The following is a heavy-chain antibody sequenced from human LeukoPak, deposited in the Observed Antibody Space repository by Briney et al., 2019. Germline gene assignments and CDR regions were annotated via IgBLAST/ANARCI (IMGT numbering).Heavy chain of an antibody. Sequence: GGSLRLSCAASGFTFSSYSMNWVRQAPGKGLEWVSSISSSGSYIYYADSVKGRFTISRDNSKNTLYLQMNSLRAEDTAVYYCARDSGDSSGYYYSGGVGPDYWGQGTLVTVSS. CDR2: ISSSGSYI. J-gene: IGHJ4*02. CDR3: ARDSGDSSGYYYSGGVGPDY. CDR1: GFTFSSYS. D-gene: IGHD3-22*01. V-gene: IGHV3-21*01.